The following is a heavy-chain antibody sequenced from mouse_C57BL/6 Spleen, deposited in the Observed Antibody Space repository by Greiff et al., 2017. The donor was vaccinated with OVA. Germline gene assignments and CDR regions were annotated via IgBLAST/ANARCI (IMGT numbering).Heavy chain of an antibody. J-gene: IGHJ4*01. Sequence: EVQGVESGGGLVQPGGSMKLSCVASGFTFSNYWMNWVRQSPEKGLEWVAQIRLKSDNYATHYAESVKGRFTISRDDSKSSVYLQMNNLRAEDTGIYYCTRKSYYAMDYWGQGTSVTVSS. CDR3: TRKSYYAMDY. CDR1: GFTFSNYW. CDR2: IRLKSDNYAT. V-gene: IGHV6-3*01.